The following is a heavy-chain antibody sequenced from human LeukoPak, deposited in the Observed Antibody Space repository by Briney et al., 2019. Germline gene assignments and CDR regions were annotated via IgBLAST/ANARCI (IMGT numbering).Heavy chain of an antibody. J-gene: IGHJ4*02. V-gene: IGHV4-30-2*01. CDR1: GGSISTGTYY. CDR3: ARDSISLASGSPVYYFDY. D-gene: IGHD6-25*01. CDR2: IYHTGNT. Sequence: SQTLSLTCTVSGGSISTGTYYWSWVRQPPGKGLEWLGYIYHTGNTCYNPSLKSRVTISVDTSKNQFSLKLTSVTAADTAVYYCARDSISLASGSPVYYFDYWGQGTLVAVSS.